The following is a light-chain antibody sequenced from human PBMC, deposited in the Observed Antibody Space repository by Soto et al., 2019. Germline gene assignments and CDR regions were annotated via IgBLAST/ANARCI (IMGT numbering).Light chain of an antibody. CDR2: GAS. J-gene: IGKJ2*01. Sequence: EIVLTQSPGTLSLSPGERATLSCRASQSVSSSYLAWYQQKPGQAPRLLIYGASRRSTGIPDRFSGSGSGTDFTLTISRLEPEDFAVDYCQHYGSSGYTFGQGTKLEIK. V-gene: IGKV3-20*01. CDR1: QSVSSSY. CDR3: QHYGSSGYT.